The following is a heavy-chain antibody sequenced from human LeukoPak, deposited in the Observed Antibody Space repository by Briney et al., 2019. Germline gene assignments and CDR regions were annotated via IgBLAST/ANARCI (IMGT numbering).Heavy chain of an antibody. V-gene: IGHV3-9*01. CDR1: GFTFDDYA. CDR2: VSWSSGSI. D-gene: IGHD3-22*01. CDR3: AKDKQGGDYYDSSGPFDY. Sequence: GGSLRLSCAASGFTFDDYAMHWVRQASGKGLEWVSGVSWSSGSIAYADSVKGRFTISRDNAKNSLYLQMNSLRAEDTALYYCAKDKQGGDYYDSSGPFDYWGQGTLVTVSS. J-gene: IGHJ4*02.